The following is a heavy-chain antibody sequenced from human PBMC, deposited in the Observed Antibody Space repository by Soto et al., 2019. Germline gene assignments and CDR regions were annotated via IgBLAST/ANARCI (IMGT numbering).Heavy chain of an antibody. D-gene: IGHD3-3*01. V-gene: IGHV3-9*01. CDR3: AKDPTHFGVLPGFDY. CDR2: ISWNSGSI. Sequence: EVQLVESGGGLVQPGRSLRLSCAASGFTFDDYAMHWVRQAPGKGLEWVSGISWNSGSIGYADSVKGRFNISRDNAKNSLYLQMNSLRADDTALYYCAKDPTHFGVLPGFDYWGQGTLVTVSS. CDR1: GFTFDDYA. J-gene: IGHJ4*02.